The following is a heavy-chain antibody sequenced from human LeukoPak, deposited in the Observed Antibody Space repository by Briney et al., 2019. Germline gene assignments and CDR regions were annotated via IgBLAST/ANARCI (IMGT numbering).Heavy chain of an antibody. CDR1: GGTFSSYA. J-gene: IGHJ6*03. Sequence: SVKVSCKASGGTFSSYAISWVRQAPGQGLEWMGGIIPIFGTANYAQKFQGRVTITADESTSTAYMELSSLRSEDTAVYYRARDSFMVRGVTIYYYYMDVWGKGTTVTISS. V-gene: IGHV1-69*13. D-gene: IGHD3-10*01. CDR3: ARDSFMVRGVTIYYYYMDV. CDR2: IIPIFGTA.